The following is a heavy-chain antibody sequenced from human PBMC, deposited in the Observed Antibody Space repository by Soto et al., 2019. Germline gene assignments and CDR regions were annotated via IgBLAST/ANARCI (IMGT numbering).Heavy chain of an antibody. CDR3: ARAQGSSTCLAAQYSYYYGTDG. D-gene: IGHD2-2*01. J-gene: IGHJ6*02. CDR2: IIPIPGKA. V-gene: IGHV1-69*01. Sequence: QVQLVQSGAEVKQPGSSVKVSCKASGCTFGSYAISWVRQAPGQGLEWRGGIIPIPGKANYAQKFQGRVTIAADASTSTAHRELSSLRSADTAVYYWARAQGSSTCLAAQYSYYYGTDGWGPGTRVPASS. CDR1: GCTFGSYA.